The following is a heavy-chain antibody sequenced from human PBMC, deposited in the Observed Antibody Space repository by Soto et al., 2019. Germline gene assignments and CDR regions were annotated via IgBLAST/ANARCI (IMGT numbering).Heavy chain of an antibody. Sequence: QVQLVQSGAEVKKPGSSVKVSCKAPGGTFSSYAISWVRQAPGQGLEWMGGIIPIFGTAKYAQKFQGRVTITADESTSTGYMELSSLRSADTAVYYCARSQGGSSSLDIYYYYYYGMDVWGQGTTVSVSS. CDR2: IIPIFGTA. D-gene: IGHD2-15*01. CDR1: GGTFSSYA. V-gene: IGHV1-69*01. J-gene: IGHJ6*02. CDR3: ARSQGGSSSLDIYYYYYYGMDV.